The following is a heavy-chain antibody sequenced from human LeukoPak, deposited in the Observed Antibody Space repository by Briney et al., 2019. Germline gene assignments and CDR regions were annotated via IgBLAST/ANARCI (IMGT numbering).Heavy chain of an antibody. D-gene: IGHD6-19*01. V-gene: IGHV4-59*08. CDR3: ARRKPYSSGWYGNYFDY. J-gene: IGHJ4*02. CDR1: GGSISSYY. CDR2: IYYSGST. Sequence: PSETLSLTCTVSGGSISSYYWSWIRQPPGKGLEWIGYIYYSGSTNYNPSLKSRVTISVDTSKNQFSLKLSSVTAADTAVYYCARRKPYSSGWYGNYFDYWGQGTLVPVSS.